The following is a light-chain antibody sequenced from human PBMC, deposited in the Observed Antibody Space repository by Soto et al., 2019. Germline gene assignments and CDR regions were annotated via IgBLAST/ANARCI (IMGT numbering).Light chain of an antibody. Sequence: EIVLTQSPGTLSLSPGERATLSCRTSQSVDSAYLAWYQQKPGQAPRLLIYATSTRATGIPDRFSGSGSGADFTLTISRLEPEDFAVYYCRQFGSSLYTFGQGTKLEIK. CDR1: QSVDSAY. J-gene: IGKJ2*01. CDR2: ATS. V-gene: IGKV3-20*01. CDR3: RQFGSSLYT.